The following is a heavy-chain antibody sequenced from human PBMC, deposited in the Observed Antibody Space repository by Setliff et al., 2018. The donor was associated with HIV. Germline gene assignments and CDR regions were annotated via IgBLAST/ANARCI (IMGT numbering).Heavy chain of an antibody. Sequence: ETLSLTCTVSGPSINIHYWSWIRQSPGKGFEWIGYIYSTGSTNYNPSLQGRVTISMVASRNQFSLKVTSVTAADTAVYYCAKGAGFYGDYTFDHWGQGRQVTVSS. J-gene: IGHJ4*02. V-gene: IGHV4-59*11. CDR3: AKGAGFYGDYTFDH. D-gene: IGHD4-17*01. CDR2: IYSTGST. CDR1: GPSINIHY.